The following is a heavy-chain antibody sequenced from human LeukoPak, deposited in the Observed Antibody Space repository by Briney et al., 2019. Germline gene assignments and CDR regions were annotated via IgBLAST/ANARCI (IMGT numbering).Heavy chain of an antibody. CDR2: IKSKTDGGTT. CDR1: GFTFSSYG. Sequence: GGSLRLSCAASGFTFSSYGMHWVRQAPGKGLEWVGRIKSKTDGGTTDYAAPVKGRFTISRDDSKNTLYLQMNSLKTEDTAVYYCTTPKRGAGGFDYWGQGTLVTISS. J-gene: IGHJ4*02. CDR3: TTPKRGAGGFDY. V-gene: IGHV3-15*07. D-gene: IGHD3-16*01.